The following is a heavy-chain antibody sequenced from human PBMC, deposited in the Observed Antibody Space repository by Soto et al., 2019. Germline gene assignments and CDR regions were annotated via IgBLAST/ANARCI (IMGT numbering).Heavy chain of an antibody. J-gene: IGHJ4*02. V-gene: IGHV5-10-1*01. CDR3: ASLLFSSSSNDY. D-gene: IGHD6-6*01. Sequence: PGESLKISCQGSGYSFTSYWISWVRQMPGKGLEWMGRIDPSDSYTNYSPSFQGHVTISADKSISTAYLQWSSLKASDTAMYYCASLLFSSSSNDYWGQGTLVTVSS. CDR2: IDPSDSYT. CDR1: GYSFTSYW.